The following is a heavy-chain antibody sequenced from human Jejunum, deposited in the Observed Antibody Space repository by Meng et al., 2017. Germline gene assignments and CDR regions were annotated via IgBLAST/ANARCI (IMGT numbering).Heavy chain of an antibody. Sequence: GESLKISCAASGFTFSSFWMSWVRQAPGKGLEWVANMKHDGSERYYGDSMKGRFTISRDNAKNLLYLQMNSLRAEDTAIYYCARVTQLSAWYEMDYWGQGTLVTVSS. CDR3: ARVTQLSAWYEMDY. CDR1: GFTFSSFW. J-gene: IGHJ4*02. CDR2: MKHDGSER. D-gene: IGHD5-24*01. V-gene: IGHV3-7*01.